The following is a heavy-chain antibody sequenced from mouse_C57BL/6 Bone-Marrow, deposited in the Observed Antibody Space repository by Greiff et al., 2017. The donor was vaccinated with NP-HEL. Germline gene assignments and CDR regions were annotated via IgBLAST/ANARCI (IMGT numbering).Heavy chain of an antibody. D-gene: IGHD1-1*01. CDR2: IDPSDSET. Sequence: QVQLQQPGAELVRPGSSVKLSCKASGYTFTSYWMHWVKQRPIQGLEWIGNIDPSDSETHYNQKFKDKATLTVDKSSSTAYMQLSSLTSEDSAVYYGARWGYYGSSWAWFAYWGQGTLVTVSA. CDR1: GYTFTSYW. CDR3: ARWGYYGSSWAWFAY. V-gene: IGHV1-52*01. J-gene: IGHJ3*01.